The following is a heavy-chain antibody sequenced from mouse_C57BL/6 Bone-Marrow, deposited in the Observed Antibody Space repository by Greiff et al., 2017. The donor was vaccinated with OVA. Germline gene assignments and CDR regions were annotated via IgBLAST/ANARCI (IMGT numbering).Heavy chain of an antibody. CDR3: ARRDYDGYCDY. D-gene: IGHD2-4*01. Sequence: EVKLVESGGDLVKPGGSLNLSCPASGFTFSTFGMSWVRQTPDKRLEWVATISSGGSYNYYPDSVKGRITISRDNAKNTLDLQMSSLKSEDTAMYYCARRDYDGYCDYWGQGTTLTVSS. J-gene: IGHJ2*01. CDR1: GFTFSTFG. CDR2: ISSGGSYN. V-gene: IGHV5-6*02.